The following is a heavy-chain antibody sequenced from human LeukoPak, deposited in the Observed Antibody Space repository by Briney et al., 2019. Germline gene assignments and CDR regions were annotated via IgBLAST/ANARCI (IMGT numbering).Heavy chain of an antibody. Sequence: SETLSLTCTVSGGSISSYYWSWIRQPPGKGLEWIGHIYYSGSTNYNPSLKSRVTISVDTSKNQFSLKLSSVTAADTAVYYCARDREEEDGYNVIRTFDYWGQGTLVTVSS. J-gene: IGHJ4*02. CDR1: GGSISSYY. CDR2: IYYSGST. V-gene: IGHV4-59*01. CDR3: ARDREEEDGYNVIRTFDY. D-gene: IGHD5-24*01.